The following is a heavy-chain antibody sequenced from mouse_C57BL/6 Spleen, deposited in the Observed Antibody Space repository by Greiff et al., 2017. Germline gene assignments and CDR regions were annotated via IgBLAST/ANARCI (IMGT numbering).Heavy chain of an antibody. Sequence: EVQGVESGGGLVQPGGSLKLSCAASGFTFSDYYMYWVRQTPEKRLEWVAYISNGGGSTYYPDTVKGRFTISRDNAKNTMYLQMSRLKSGDTAMYYGAKTDYDERGYAMDYWGQGTSVTVSA. J-gene: IGHJ4*01. CDR1: GFTFSDYY. CDR2: ISNGGGST. V-gene: IGHV5-12*01. CDR3: AKTDYDERGYAMDY. D-gene: IGHD2-4*01.